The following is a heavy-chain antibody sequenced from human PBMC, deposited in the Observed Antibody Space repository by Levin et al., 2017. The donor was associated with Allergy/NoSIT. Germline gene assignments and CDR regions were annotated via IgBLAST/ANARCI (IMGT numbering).Heavy chain of an antibody. D-gene: IGHD4-17*01. CDR2: VNCNSGDT. Sequence: ASVKVSCKAAGYTFTDYYMHWVRQAPGQGLEWMGWVNCNSGDTHYAQKFQGRLTMTRDTSITTAYIELSSLRSDDTALYYCARNDYGDYVQNFDYWGQGTLVTVSS. V-gene: IGHV1-2*02. J-gene: IGHJ4*02. CDR1: GYTFTDYY. CDR3: ARNDYGDYVQNFDY.